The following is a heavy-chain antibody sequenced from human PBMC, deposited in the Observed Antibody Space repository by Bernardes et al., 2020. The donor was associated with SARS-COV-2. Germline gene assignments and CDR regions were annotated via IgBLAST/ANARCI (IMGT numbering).Heavy chain of an antibody. Sequence: SETLSLTCAVYGGSFSDYHWTWIRQPPGKGLEWIGEINQSGSIKNNPSLKSRVTISVDTSKNQFSLKLISLTAAETALYYCSRSAVVVVPAPILGLGPFFYSYYMDVWGKGTTVTVSS. CDR3: SRSAVVVVPAPILGLGPFFYSYYMDV. D-gene: IGHD2-2*01. CDR2: INQSGSI. CDR1: GGSFSDYH. V-gene: IGHV4-34*01. J-gene: IGHJ6*03.